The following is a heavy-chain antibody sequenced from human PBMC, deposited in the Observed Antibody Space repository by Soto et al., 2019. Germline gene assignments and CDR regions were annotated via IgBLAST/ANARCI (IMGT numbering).Heavy chain of an antibody. V-gene: IGHV1-69*02. D-gene: IGHD3-10*01. Sequence: QVQLVQSGAEVKKPGSSVKVSCKASGGTFSRYTINWVRQAPGQGLEWMGRIIPIAAIANYTQKFQGRVTLTVTXXSXSADMELSSRRSDDTAVYYCARGSTIVRGAPSWFEPWGQGTLVTVSS. CDR2: IIPIAAIA. CDR1: GGTFSRYT. CDR3: ARGSTIVRGAPSWFEP. J-gene: IGHJ5*02.